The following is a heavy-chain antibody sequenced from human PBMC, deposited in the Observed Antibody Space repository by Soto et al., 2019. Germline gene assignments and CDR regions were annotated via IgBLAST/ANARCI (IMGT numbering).Heavy chain of an antibody. D-gene: IGHD2-15*01. J-gene: IGHJ4*02. CDR3: AKDRGSGGSLDFDY. CDR2: ISWNSGSI. Sequence: EVQLVESGGGLVQPGRSLRLSCAASGFTFDEYAMHWVRQAPGKGLEWVSGISWNSGSIGYADSVKGRFTISRDNAKNPLYLQMNSLRAEDTALYYCAKDRGSGGSLDFDYWGQGTLVTVSS. V-gene: IGHV3-9*01. CDR1: GFTFDEYA.